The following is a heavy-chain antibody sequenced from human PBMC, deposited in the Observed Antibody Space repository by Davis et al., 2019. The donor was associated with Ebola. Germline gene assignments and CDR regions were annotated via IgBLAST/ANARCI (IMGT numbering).Heavy chain of an antibody. Sequence: GESLKISCAASGFSFNSYAMHWVRQGPGKGLEWVALISHDGRQEYYADSVKGRFTISRDNSKDTLYLQMNSLRAEDTSVYYCSKDGGNQVTIHNWFDTWGRGTLVTVSS. CDR1: GFSFNSYA. CDR2: ISHDGRQE. V-gene: IGHV3-30*04. CDR3: SKDGGNQVTIHNWFDT. J-gene: IGHJ5*02. D-gene: IGHD1-14*01.